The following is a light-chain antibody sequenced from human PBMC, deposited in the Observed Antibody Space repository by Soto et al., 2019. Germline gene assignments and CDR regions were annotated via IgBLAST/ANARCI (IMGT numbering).Light chain of an antibody. CDR1: RSNIGRNY. Sequence: QSVLTQPPSASGTPGQRVTISCPGSRSNIGRNYVYWYQHLPGTAPKLLMQRNNERPSGVPDRVSGSKSGTSVSLAISGLRSEDEATYYCAAWDDTLNGQVFGGGTKLTVL. CDR3: AAWDDTLNGQV. CDR2: RNN. J-gene: IGLJ3*02. V-gene: IGLV1-47*01.